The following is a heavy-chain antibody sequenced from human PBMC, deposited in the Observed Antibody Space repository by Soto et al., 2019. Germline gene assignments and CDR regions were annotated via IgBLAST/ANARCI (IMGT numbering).Heavy chain of an antibody. D-gene: IGHD3-22*01. CDR3: ASRAKHDYDSSGPDFDS. Sequence: SETLSLTCAVSGASFSRFYWSWIRQPPWMGLEWIGEINHRGSSTYNPSLRGRVTISIDTSKKQFSLKLSSMTSADTAVYYCASRAKHDYDSSGPDFDSWGQG. CDR1: GASFSRFY. V-gene: IGHV4-34*01. J-gene: IGHJ4*02. CDR2: INHRGSS.